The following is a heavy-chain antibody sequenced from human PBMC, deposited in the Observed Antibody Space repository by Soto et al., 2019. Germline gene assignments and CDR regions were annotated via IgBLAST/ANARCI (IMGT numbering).Heavy chain of an antibody. V-gene: IGHV5-51*01. CDR2: IYPGDSDT. D-gene: IGHD3-9*01. Sequence: GESLKISCKGSGYSFTSYWIGWVRQMPGKGLEWMGIIYPGDSDTRYSPSFQGQVTISADKSISTAYLQWSSLKASDTAMYYCARHHHYDILTGYPPYGMDVWGQGTTVTVSS. J-gene: IGHJ6*02. CDR1: GYSFTSYW. CDR3: ARHHHYDILTGYPPYGMDV.